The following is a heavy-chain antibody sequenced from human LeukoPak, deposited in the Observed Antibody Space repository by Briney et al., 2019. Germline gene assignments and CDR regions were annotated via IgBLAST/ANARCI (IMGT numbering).Heavy chain of an antibody. J-gene: IGHJ4*02. CDR1: GFTFSSYA. V-gene: IGHV3-7*01. CDR3: ASERPSSSWYDY. CDR2: IKGDGSEK. Sequence: QPGGSLRLSCAASGFTFSSYAMSWVRQAPGKGLEWVANIKGDGSEKYYVDSVKGRFTISRDSAKNSLFLQMNSLRAEDTAVYYCASERPSSSWYDYWGQGTLVTVSS. D-gene: IGHD6-13*01.